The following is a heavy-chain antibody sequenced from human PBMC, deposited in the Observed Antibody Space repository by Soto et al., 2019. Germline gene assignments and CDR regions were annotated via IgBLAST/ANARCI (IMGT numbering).Heavy chain of an antibody. D-gene: IGHD3-3*01. V-gene: IGHV1-8*01. CDR2: MNPNSGNT. CDR3: ARAGLEWLLGYYYYGMDV. Sequence: ASVKVSCKASGYTFTSYDINWVRQATGQGLEWMGWMNPNSGNTGYAQKFQGRVTMTRSTSISTAYMELSSLRSEDTAVYYCARAGLEWLLGYYYYGMDVWGQGTTVTVSS. J-gene: IGHJ6*02. CDR1: GYTFTSYD.